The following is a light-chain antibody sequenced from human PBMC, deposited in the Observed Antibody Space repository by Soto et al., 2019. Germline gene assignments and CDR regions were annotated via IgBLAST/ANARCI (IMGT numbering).Light chain of an antibody. CDR2: GAS. CDR1: QSVSSY. J-gene: IGKJ1*01. Sequence: EIVLTQSPATLSLSPGERATLACRASQSVSSYLAWYQQKPGQAPWLLIYGASTRVTGIPARFSGSGSGTEFTLTISSLQSEDFAVYHCQQYYNWWTFGQGTKVDIK. V-gene: IGKV3-15*01. CDR3: QQYYNWWT.